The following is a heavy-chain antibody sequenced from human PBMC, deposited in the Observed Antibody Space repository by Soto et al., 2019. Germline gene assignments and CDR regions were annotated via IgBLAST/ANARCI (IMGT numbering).Heavy chain of an antibody. CDR2: IYSGGST. J-gene: IGHJ3*02. D-gene: IGHD1-7*01. V-gene: IGHV3-53*01. CDR1: GFTVSSNY. CDR3: AKIMVGGTTLAFDI. Sequence: GGSLRLSCAVSGFTVSSNYMSWVRQPPGKGPEWVSDIYSGGSTYYADSVKSRFTISRDNSKNTLYLQMNSLRAEDTAVYYCAKIMVGGTTLAFDIWGQGTMVTVSS.